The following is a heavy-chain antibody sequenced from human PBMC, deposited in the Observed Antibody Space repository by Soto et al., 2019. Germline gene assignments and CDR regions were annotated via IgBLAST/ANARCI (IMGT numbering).Heavy chain of an antibody. V-gene: IGHV3-53*01. CDR2: IYSGGST. CDR3: GRGGGDSSSWNYFDY. Sequence: PGGSLRLSCAASRFTVSSNYMSWVRQAPGKGLEWVSVIYSGGSTYYADSVKGRFTISRDNSKNTLYLQMNSLRAEDTAVYYCGRGGGDSSSWNYFDYWGQGTLVTVSS. CDR1: RFTVSSNY. D-gene: IGHD6-13*01. J-gene: IGHJ4*02.